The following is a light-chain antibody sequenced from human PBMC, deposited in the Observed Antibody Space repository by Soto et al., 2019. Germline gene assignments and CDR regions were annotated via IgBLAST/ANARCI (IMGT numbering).Light chain of an antibody. Sequence: QSARTQPASVSGSPGQSITISCTGTSSDIGTYNHVAWYQQHPGKAPKLMIYDVSDRPSGVSNRFSGSKSGNTASLIISGLQAEDEADYYCSSYTSSSTLVFGGGTKLTVL. CDR1: SSDIGTYNH. J-gene: IGLJ2*01. CDR2: DVS. CDR3: SSYTSSSTLV. V-gene: IGLV2-14*01.